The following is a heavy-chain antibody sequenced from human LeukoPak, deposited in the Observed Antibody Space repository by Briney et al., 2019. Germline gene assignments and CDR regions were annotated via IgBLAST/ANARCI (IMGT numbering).Heavy chain of an antibody. J-gene: IGHJ4*02. CDR1: GGSFSGYY. Sequence: SETLSLTCAVYGGSFSGYYWSWIGQPPGKGMEWIGEINHSGSTNYNPSLTSRGTISVDTSKNKFSLTLSSVTTADTAVYYCARGALKTRYCSSTSCYKGFDYWGQGTLVTVSS. CDR3: ARGALKTRYCSSTSCYKGFDY. D-gene: IGHD2-2*02. V-gene: IGHV4-34*01. CDR2: INHSGST.